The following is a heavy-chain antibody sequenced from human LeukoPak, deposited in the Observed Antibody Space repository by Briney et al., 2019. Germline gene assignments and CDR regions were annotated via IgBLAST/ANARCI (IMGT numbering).Heavy chain of an antibody. Sequence: PGRSLRLSCAASGFTFSSYGMPWVRQAPGEGLEWVSAISGSGGSTYYADSVKGRFTISRDNSKNTLYLQMNSLRAEDTAVYYCAKNRLRFLEWLLISPVFDYWGQGTLVTVSS. J-gene: IGHJ4*02. D-gene: IGHD3-3*01. CDR1: GFTFSSYG. V-gene: IGHV3-23*01. CDR2: ISGSGGST. CDR3: AKNRLRFLEWLLISPVFDY.